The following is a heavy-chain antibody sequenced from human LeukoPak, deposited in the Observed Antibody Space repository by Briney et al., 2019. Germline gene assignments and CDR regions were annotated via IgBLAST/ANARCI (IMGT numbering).Heavy chain of an antibody. CDR2: IYYSGST. J-gene: IGHJ6*02. CDR1: GGSISSYY. D-gene: IGHD6-6*01. V-gene: IGHV4-59*01. CDR3: ARPEYSSSYYYGMDV. Sequence: SETPSLTCTVSGGSISSYYWSWIRQPPGKGLEWIGYIYYSGSTNYNPSLKSRVTISVDTSKNQFSLKLSSVTAADTAVYYCARPEYSSSYYYGMDVWGQGTTVTVSS.